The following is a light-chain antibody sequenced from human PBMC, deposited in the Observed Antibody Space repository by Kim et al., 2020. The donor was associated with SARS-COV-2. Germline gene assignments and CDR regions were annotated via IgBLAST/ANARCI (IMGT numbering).Light chain of an antibody. CDR3: QQYNTLWT. Sequence: SAAVGDSVPITCRASQSFTSWLAWYQQTPGGAPKLQIHKTSNLESGVPSRFSGSGSGTEFSLTISSLQPDDFATYYCQQYNTLWTFGPGTKVDIK. CDR2: KTS. CDR1: QSFTSW. V-gene: IGKV1-5*03. J-gene: IGKJ1*01.